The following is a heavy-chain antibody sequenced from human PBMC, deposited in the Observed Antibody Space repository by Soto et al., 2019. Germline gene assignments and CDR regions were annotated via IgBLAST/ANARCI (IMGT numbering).Heavy chain of an antibody. CDR3: ARRGYSSSWYYYYYYGMDV. CDR2: MNPSSGNT. J-gene: IGHJ6*02. Sequence: QVQLVQSGAEVKKPGASVKVSCKASGYTFTSYDINWVRQATGQGLEWMGWMNPSSGNTGYAQKFQGRVTMTRNTSISTAYMELSRLRSEDTAVYYCARRGYSSSWYYYYYYGMDVRGQGTTVTVSS. V-gene: IGHV1-8*01. CDR1: GYTFTSYD. D-gene: IGHD6-13*01.